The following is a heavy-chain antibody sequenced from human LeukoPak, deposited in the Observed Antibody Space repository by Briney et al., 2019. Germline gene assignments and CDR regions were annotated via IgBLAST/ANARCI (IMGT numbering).Heavy chain of an antibody. CDR2: IKSKTDGGTT. CDR1: GFTFSNAW. Sequence: GGSLRLSCAASGFTFSNAWMSWVRQAPGKGLEWVGRIKSKTDGGTTDYAAPVKGRFTISRDDSKNTLYLQMNSLKTEDTAVYYCTTTTAMVDYYGMDVWGQGTTVTVSS. CDR3: TTTTAMVDYYGMDV. V-gene: IGHV3-15*01. D-gene: IGHD5-18*01. J-gene: IGHJ6*02.